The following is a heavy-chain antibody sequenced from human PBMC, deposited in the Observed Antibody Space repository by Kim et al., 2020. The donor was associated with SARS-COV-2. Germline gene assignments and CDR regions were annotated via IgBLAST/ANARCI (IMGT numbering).Heavy chain of an antibody. CDR1: GGSISSYY. D-gene: IGHD1-26*01. CDR2: IYYSGST. Sequence: SETLSLTCTVSGGSISSYYWSWILQPPGKGLEWIGYIYYSGSTNYNPSLKSRVTISVDTSKNQFSLKLSSVTAADTAVYYCARPIVGGFDAFDIWGQGTMVTVSS. J-gene: IGHJ3*02. V-gene: IGHV4-59*08. CDR3: ARPIVGGFDAFDI.